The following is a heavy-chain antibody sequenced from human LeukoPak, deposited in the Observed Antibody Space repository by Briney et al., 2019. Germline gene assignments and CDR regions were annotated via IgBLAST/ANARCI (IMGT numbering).Heavy chain of an antibody. CDR1: GFTFDDYG. D-gene: IGHD5-12*01. J-gene: IGHJ3*02. Sequence: GGSLRLSCAASGFTFDDYGMSWVRQVPGKGLEWVSSISSSSSYIYYADSVKGRFTISRDNAKNSLYLQMNSLRAEDTAVYYCARRGGRATDAFDIWGQGTMVTVSS. CDR3: ARRGGRATDAFDI. V-gene: IGHV3-21*01. CDR2: ISSSSSYI.